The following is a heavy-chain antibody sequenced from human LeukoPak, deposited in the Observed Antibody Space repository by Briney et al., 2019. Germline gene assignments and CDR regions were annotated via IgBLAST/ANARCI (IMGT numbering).Heavy chain of an antibody. Sequence: SETLSLTCTVSGGSISSYYWSWIRQPPGKGLEWIGYIYYSGSTNYNPSLKSRVTISVDTSKNQFSLKLSSVTAADTAVYYCKGYCSGGSCFGSEFDPWGQGTLVTVSS. V-gene: IGHV4-59*12. CDR1: GGSISSYY. J-gene: IGHJ5*02. CDR3: KGYCSGGSCFGSEFDP. D-gene: IGHD2-15*01. CDR2: IYYSGST.